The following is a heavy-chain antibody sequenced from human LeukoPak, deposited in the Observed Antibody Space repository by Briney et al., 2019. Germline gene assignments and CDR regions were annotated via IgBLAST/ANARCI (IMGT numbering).Heavy chain of an antibody. V-gene: IGHV3-33*01. CDR1: GFTFSSYG. Sequence: PGGSLRLSCAASGFTFSSYGMHWVRQAPGKGLEWVAVIWYDGSNKYYADSVKGRFTISRDNSKNTLYLQMNSLRAEDTAVYYCARETYPTPYGSGTYYYYGMDVWGQGTTVTVSS. CDR3: ARETYPTPYGSGTYYYYGMDV. J-gene: IGHJ6*02. D-gene: IGHD3-10*01. CDR2: IWYDGSNK.